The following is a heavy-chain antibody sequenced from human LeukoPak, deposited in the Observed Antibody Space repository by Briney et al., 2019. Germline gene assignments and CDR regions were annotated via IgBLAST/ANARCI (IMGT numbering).Heavy chain of an antibody. J-gene: IGHJ4*02. CDR2: IYHSGST. Sequence: SETLSLTCAVSGYSISSGYYWGWIRQPLGKGLEWIGSIYHSGSTYYNPSLKSRVTISVDTSKNQFSLKLSSVTAADTAVYYCARDHYYDFWSGYSHDGFYYFDYWGQGTLVTVSS. CDR1: GYSISSGYY. CDR3: ARDHYYDFWSGYSHDGFYYFDY. V-gene: IGHV4-38-2*02. D-gene: IGHD3-3*01.